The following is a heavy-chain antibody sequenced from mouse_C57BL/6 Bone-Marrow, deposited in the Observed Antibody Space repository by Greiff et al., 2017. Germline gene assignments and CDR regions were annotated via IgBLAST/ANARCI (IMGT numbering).Heavy chain of an antibody. V-gene: IGHV1-81*01. CDR1: GYTFTSYG. Sequence: QVQLKESGAELARPGASVKLSCKASGYTFTSYGISWVKQRTGQGLEWIGEIYPRSGNTYYNEKFKGKATPTADKSSSTAYMELRSLTSEDSAVYFCAREVFDYWGQGTTLTVSS. CDR3: AREVFDY. CDR2: IYPRSGNT. J-gene: IGHJ2*01.